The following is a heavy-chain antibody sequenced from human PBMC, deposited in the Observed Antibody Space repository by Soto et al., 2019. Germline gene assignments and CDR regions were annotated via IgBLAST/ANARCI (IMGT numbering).Heavy chain of an antibody. Sequence: QVQLVQSGAEVKKPGASVKVSCKASGYTFTSYYMHWVRQAPGQGLEWMGIINPSGGSTSYAQKFQGRVTMTRDTSTSRVYMELSSLRAEDTAVYYCARGLYSIFGVVMCPNYYMDVWGKGTTVTVSS. CDR3: ARGLYSIFGVVMCPNYYMDV. CDR1: GYTFTSYY. J-gene: IGHJ6*03. D-gene: IGHD3-3*01. V-gene: IGHV1-46*03. CDR2: INPSGGST.